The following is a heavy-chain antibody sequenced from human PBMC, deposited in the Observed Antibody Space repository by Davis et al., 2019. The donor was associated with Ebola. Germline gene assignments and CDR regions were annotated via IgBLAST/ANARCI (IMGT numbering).Heavy chain of an antibody. J-gene: IGHJ4*02. V-gene: IGHV3-30-3*02. CDR3: AKFATARPDGLMDY. CDR1: GFTFSSYA. Sequence: GESLKISCAASGFTFSSYAMSWVRQAPGKGLEWVAVISYDGSNKYYADSVKGRFTISRDNAKNSLYLQMNSLRAEDTAVYYCAKFATARPDGLMDYWGQGTLVTVSS. D-gene: IGHD6-6*01. CDR2: ISYDGSNK.